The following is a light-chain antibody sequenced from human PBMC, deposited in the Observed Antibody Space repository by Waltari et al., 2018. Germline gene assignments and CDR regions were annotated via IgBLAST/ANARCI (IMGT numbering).Light chain of an antibody. CDR1: QTMSNW. CDR2: KAS. CDR3: HQYYSTPWT. V-gene: IGKV1-5*03. J-gene: IGKJ1*01. Sequence: DIQMTQSPSTLSASVGDTVTITCRASQTMSNWLAWYQQKPGKAPKVLIYKASNLQSGVPSRFSGSVSGTEFTLTISSLQAEDVAVYYCHQYYSTPWTFGQGTKVEIK.